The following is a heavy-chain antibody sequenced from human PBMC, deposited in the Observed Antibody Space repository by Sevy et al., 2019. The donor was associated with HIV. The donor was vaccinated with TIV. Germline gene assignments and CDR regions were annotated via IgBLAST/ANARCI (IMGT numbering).Heavy chain of an antibody. Sequence: ASVKVSCKFSGKSLTELAMHWVRQAPGKGLEWVATFDPEDGRRIYAQKFEDRVTMTEDTSTDTAYMELTSLRSEDTAVYYCATTKDYYDSSGYPFDHWGQGTQVTVSS. J-gene: IGHJ4*02. CDR2: FDPEDGRR. CDR1: GKSLTELA. D-gene: IGHD3-22*01. V-gene: IGHV1-24*01. CDR3: ATTKDYYDSSGYPFDH.